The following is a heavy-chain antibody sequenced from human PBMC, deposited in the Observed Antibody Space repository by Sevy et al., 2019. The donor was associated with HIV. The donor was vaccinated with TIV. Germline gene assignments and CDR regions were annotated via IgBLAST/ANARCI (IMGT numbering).Heavy chain of an antibody. J-gene: IGHJ6*02. D-gene: IGHD2-21*01. CDR2: ISRSGRST. Sequence: GESLKISCAASGFTFSTYAMNWVRQAPGKGLEWVSSISRSGRSTYSADSVEARFTISRDNFKNTLYLQLSSLRVDDTAVYYCAKGYCDGGICPRDYYYYGMDVWGQGTTVTVSS. V-gene: IGHV3-23*01. CDR1: GFTFSTYA. CDR3: AKGYCDGGICPRDYYYYGMDV.